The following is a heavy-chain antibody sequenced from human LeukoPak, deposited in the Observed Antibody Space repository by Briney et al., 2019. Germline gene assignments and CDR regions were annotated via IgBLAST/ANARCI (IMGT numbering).Heavy chain of an antibody. J-gene: IGHJ6*04. CDR1: ELTFVSYT. V-gene: IGHV3-21*01. D-gene: IGHD3-10*02. CDR3: AELGITMIGGV. CDR2: ISSSSSYI. Sequence: GGSLNLSLQPSELTFVSYTMNWFRKAPGKGLKWVSSISSSSSYIYYADSVKGRFTISRDNAKNSLYLQMNSLRAEDTAVYYCAELGITMIGGVWGKGTTVTVSS.